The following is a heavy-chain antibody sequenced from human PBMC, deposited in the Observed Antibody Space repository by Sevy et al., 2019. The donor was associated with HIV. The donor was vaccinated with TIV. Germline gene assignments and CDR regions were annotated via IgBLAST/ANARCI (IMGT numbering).Heavy chain of an antibody. CDR1: GFTFSSYA. CDR3: AREEASLEWLPRGWFDP. CDR2: ISYDGSNK. Sequence: GGSLRLSCAASGFTFSSYAMHWVRQAPGKGLEWVAVISYDGSNKYYADSVKGRFTISRENSKNTLYLQMNSLRAEDTAVYYCAREEASLEWLPRGWFDPWGQGTLVTVSS. V-gene: IGHV3-30*04. J-gene: IGHJ5*02. D-gene: IGHD3-3*02.